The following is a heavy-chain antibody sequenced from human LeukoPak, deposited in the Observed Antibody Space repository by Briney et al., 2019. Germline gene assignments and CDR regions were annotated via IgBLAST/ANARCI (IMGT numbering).Heavy chain of an antibody. CDR1: GYTFTRYY. CDR2: INPNSGGT. D-gene: IGHD6-25*01. V-gene: IGHV1-2*02. CDR3: ARDSSGSYDAFDI. Sequence: GASVKVSCKASGYTFTRYYMHWVRQAPGQGLEWRGWINPNSGGTNYAQKFQGRVTMTRDTSISTAYMELSRLRSDDTAVYYCARDSSGSYDAFDIWGQGTMVTVSS. J-gene: IGHJ3*02.